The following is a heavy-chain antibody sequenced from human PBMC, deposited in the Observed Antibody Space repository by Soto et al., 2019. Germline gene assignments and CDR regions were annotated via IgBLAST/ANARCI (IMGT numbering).Heavy chain of an antibody. J-gene: IGHJ4*02. CDR3: ARGQEGVVATH. CDR2: IKDGGLT. D-gene: IGHD5-12*01. CDR1: GGSFSGYY. V-gene: IGHV4-34*01. Sequence: QVQLQQWGAGLLKPAETLSLTCVVYGGSFSGYYWSWIRQPPGKGLEWIGEIKDGGLTNYSPSLKSRANISKDTPNNQFTMKLHSVTAADTAVYYCARGQEGVVATHWDQGALVTVSS.